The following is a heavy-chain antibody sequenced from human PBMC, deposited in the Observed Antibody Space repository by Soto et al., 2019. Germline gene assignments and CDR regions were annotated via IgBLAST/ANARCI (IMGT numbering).Heavy chain of an antibody. Sequence: SETLSLTCTVSGGSISNKYWSWIRQPAGKGLKWIGRMSSSGATNYSPSFKSRVTMSVDMSKNQFSLKLSSVTATDAAVYYCARALDSSGWYGDDAFDIWGQGTMVTVSS. J-gene: IGHJ3*02. CDR3: ARALDSSGWYGDDAFDI. D-gene: IGHD6-19*01. V-gene: IGHV4-4*07. CDR1: GGSISNKY. CDR2: MSSSGAT.